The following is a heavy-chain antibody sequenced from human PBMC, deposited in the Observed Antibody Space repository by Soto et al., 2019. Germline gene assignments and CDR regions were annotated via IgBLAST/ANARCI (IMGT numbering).Heavy chain of an antibody. J-gene: IGHJ6*03. D-gene: IGHD3-10*01. CDR2: INYSGST. Sequence: SETLSLTCTVSGGSISSYYWSWIRQPPGKGLEWIGYINYSGSTNYNPSLKSRVTISVDTSKSQFSLKLSSVTAADTAVYYCARAAIGNAQAPSGCYYYYMEVWGKGTRGTVCS. CDR1: GGSISSYY. V-gene: IGHV4-59*01. CDR3: ARAAIGNAQAPSGCYYYYMEV.